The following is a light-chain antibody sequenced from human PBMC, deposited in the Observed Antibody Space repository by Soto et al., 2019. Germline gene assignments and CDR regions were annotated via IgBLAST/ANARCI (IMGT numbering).Light chain of an antibody. V-gene: IGKV3-11*01. Sequence: EIVLTQSPATLSLSPGERVTLSFRASQSVSNYLAWYQQKTGQAPRLLIYDASNRVTGIPDRLSGSGSGTDLNLTISRLEPEDFAVYYCQQRSNWPWTFGQGTKVDIK. J-gene: IGKJ1*01. CDR1: QSVSNY. CDR2: DAS. CDR3: QQRSNWPWT.